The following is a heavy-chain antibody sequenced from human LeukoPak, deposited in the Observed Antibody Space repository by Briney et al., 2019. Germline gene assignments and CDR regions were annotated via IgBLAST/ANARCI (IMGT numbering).Heavy chain of an antibody. V-gene: IGHV1-69*04. CDR3: AREGSGWYVDY. CDR1: GGTFRGYA. CDR2: IIPILGIA. Sequence: ASVKVSCKASGGTFRGYAISWVRQAPGQGLEWMGRIIPILGIANYAQKFQGRVTITADKSTSTAYMELSSLRSEDTAVYYCAREGSGWYVDYWGQGTLVTVSS. D-gene: IGHD6-19*01. J-gene: IGHJ4*02.